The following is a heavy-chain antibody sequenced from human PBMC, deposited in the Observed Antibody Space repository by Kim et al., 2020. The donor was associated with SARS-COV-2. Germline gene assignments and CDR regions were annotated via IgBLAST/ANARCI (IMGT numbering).Heavy chain of an antibody. V-gene: IGHV6-1*01. CDR3: ARDKYSFDY. J-gene: IGHJ4*02. CDR2: TYFRSKWSN. CDR1: GDSVSSNSVT. Sequence: SQTLSLTCAISGDSVSSNSVTWNWIRQSPSRGLEWLGRTYFRSKWSNDYAVSVKSRISINPDTSQNQFSLQLNSVTPEDTAVYYCARDKYSFDYWGQGSLVTVSS.